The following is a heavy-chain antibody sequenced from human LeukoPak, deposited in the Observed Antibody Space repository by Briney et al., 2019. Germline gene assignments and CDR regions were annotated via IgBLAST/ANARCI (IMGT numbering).Heavy chain of an antibody. CDR3: ASIHVGRDDYTYPFDY. D-gene: IGHD5-24*01. J-gene: IGHJ4*02. Sequence: SETLSLTCTVSGGSISSSSYYWGWIRQPPGKGLEWIGSIYYSGSTYYNPSLKSRVTISVDTSKNQFSLKLSSVTAADTAVYYCASIHVGRDDYTYPFDYWGQGTLVTVSS. CDR1: GGSISSSSYY. V-gene: IGHV4-39*07. CDR2: IYYSGST.